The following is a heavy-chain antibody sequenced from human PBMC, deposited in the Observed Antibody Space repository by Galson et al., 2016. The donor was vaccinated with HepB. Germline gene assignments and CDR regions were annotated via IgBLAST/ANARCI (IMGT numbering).Heavy chain of an antibody. V-gene: IGHV1-46*01. D-gene: IGHD3-9*01. CDR3: ARGQTNGNYYDILTGYYKEQDRRIDY. Sequence: SVQLSCKASGYTFTSSYMHCVRPAPGQGLEWMGIINPSGGRTRYAREFKGRVTMTRETSTSTVDMALSSLRSDDTAVYYCARGQTNGNYYDILTGYYKEQDRRIDYWGQGTLVTVSS. CDR2: INPSGGRT. CDR1: GYTFTSSY. J-gene: IGHJ4*02.